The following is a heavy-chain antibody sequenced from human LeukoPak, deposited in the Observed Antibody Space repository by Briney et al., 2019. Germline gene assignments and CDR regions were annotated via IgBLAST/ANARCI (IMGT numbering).Heavy chain of an antibody. V-gene: IGHV3-21*01. J-gene: IGHJ3*02. CDR2: ISSSSSYI. CDR3: ARVGYYGSGSPKDHAFDI. Sequence: GGSLRLSCAASGFTFSSYSMNWVRQAPGKGLEWVSSISSSSSYIYYADSVKGRFAISRDNAKNSLYLQMNSLRAEDTAVYYCARVGYYGSGSPKDHAFDIWGQGTMVTVSS. D-gene: IGHD3-10*01. CDR1: GFTFSSYS.